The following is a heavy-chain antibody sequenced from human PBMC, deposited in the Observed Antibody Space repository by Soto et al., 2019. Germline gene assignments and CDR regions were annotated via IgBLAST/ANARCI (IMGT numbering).Heavy chain of an antibody. Sequence: EVQLLESGGGLVQPGGSLRLSCAASGFTFSSYAMSWVRQAPGKGLEWVSAISGSGGSTYYADSVKGRFTISRDNSKNTLYLQMNSLRAEGTAVYYCAKAGYSSGWYGGYFQHWGQGTLVTVSS. CDR2: ISGSGGST. CDR1: GFTFSSYA. V-gene: IGHV3-23*01. J-gene: IGHJ1*01. CDR3: AKAGYSSGWYGGYFQH. D-gene: IGHD6-19*01.